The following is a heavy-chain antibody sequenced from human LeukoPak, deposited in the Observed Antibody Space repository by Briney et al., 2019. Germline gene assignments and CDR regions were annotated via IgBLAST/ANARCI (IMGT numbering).Heavy chain of an antibody. CDR3: VRGSSGTVVRGVSWAWFDP. CDR1: GFTLSTYW. V-gene: IGHV3-7*05. J-gene: IGHJ5*02. CDR2: IKPDGSGK. D-gene: IGHD3-10*01. Sequence: PGGSLRLSCVASGFTLSTYWMTWVRQAPGKGLEWVASIKPDGSGKYFVDSVRGRFTISRDNVKNSLYLQMNSLRAEDTAVYYCVRGSSGTVVRGVSWAWFDPWGQGTLVTVSS.